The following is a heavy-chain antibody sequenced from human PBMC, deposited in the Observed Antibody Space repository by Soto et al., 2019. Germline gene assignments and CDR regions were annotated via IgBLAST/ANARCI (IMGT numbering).Heavy chain of an antibody. D-gene: IGHD1-7*01. V-gene: IGHV6-1*01. CDR2: TYYRSKWYN. CDR3: ARDRTGTTGYYYGMDV. CDR1: GDSVSSNSAA. J-gene: IGHJ6*02. Sequence: SQTLSLPCAISGDSVSSNSAAWNWIRQSPSRGLEWLGRTYYRSKWYNDYAVSVKSRITINPDTSKNQFSLQLNSATPEDTAVYYCARDRTGTTGYYYGMDVWGQGTTVTVSS.